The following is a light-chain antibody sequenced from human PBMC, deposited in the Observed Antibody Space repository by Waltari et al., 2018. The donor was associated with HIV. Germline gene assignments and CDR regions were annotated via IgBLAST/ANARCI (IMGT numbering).Light chain of an antibody. CDR1: SSDVGGYNY. V-gene: IGLV2-14*01. Sequence: QSALTQPASVSGSPGHSITISCTGTSSDVGGYNYVSWFQHHPGKAPKLMLYEVSKRPSGVSNRFSGSKSGNTASLTISGLQAEDEADYYCSSYTSITSWVFGGGTKVTVL. CDR2: EVS. CDR3: SSYTSITSWV. J-gene: IGLJ3*02.